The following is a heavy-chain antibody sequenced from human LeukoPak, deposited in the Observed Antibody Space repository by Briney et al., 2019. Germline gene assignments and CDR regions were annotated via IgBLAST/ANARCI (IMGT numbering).Heavy chain of an antibody. D-gene: IGHD2-15*01. V-gene: IGHV3-30-3*01. Sequence: GGSLRLSCAASGFTFSSYAMHWVRQAPGKGLEWVAVISYDGSNKYYADSVKGRFTISRDNSKNTLYLQMNSLRAEDTAVYYCARAKYCSGGSCYSGAFDYWGQGTLVTVSS. CDR3: ARAKYCSGGSCYSGAFDY. J-gene: IGHJ4*02. CDR1: GFTFSSYA. CDR2: ISYDGSNK.